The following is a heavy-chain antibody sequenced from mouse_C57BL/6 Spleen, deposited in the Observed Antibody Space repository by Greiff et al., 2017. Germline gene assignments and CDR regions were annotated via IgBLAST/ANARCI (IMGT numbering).Heavy chain of an antibody. J-gene: IGHJ2*01. CDR3: TTRLVDY. V-gene: IGHV14-4*01. CDR2: IDPENGDT. CDR1: GFNIKDDY. D-gene: IGHD4-1*01. Sequence: DVQLQESGAELVRPGASVKLSCTASGFNIKDDYMHWVKQRPEQGLEWIGWIDPENGDTEYASKFQGKATITADTSSNTAYLQLSSLTSEDTAVYYCTTRLVDYWGQGTTLTVSS.